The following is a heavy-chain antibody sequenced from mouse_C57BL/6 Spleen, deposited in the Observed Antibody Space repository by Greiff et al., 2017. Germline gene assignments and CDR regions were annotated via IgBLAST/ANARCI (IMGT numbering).Heavy chain of an antibody. V-gene: IGHV10-1*01. Sequence: EVKLVESGGGLVQPKGSLKLSCAASGFSFNTYAMTWVRQAPGKGLEWVARIRSKSNNYATYYADSVKDRFTISRDDSESMLYLQKNNLKTEDTAMYYWVRHVDDYDTGYYAMDYWGQGTSVTVSS. CDR3: VRHVDDYDTGYYAMDY. CDR1: GFSFNTYA. D-gene: IGHD2-4*01. J-gene: IGHJ4*01. CDR2: IRSKSNNYAT.